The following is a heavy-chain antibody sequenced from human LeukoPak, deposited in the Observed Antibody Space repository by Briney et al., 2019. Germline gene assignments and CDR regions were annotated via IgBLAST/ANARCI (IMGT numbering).Heavy chain of an antibody. CDR1: GGSISSSSYY. V-gene: IGHV4-39*07. J-gene: IGHJ4*02. CDR2: INHSGST. D-gene: IGHD3-10*01. Sequence: SETLSLTCTVSGGSISSSSYYWGWIRQPPGKGLEWIGEINHSGSTNYNPSLKSRVTISVDTSKNQFSLKLSSVTAADTAVYYCARGEYYYGSGSPKVWGQGTLVTVSS. CDR3: ARGEYYYGSGSPKV.